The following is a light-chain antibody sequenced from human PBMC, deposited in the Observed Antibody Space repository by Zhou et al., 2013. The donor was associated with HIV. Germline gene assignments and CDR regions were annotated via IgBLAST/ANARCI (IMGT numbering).Light chain of an antibody. Sequence: DIQMTQSPSTLSASVGDRVDITCRASQPIIDWLAWYQQKPGRVPELLIYKTSTLQSGVPSRFSGSGSGTEFTLTISSLQPEDIATYYCQAYKSYQFIFGQGTKLVI. CDR3: QAYKSYQFI. CDR2: KTS. J-gene: IGKJ2*01. V-gene: IGKV1-5*03. CDR1: QPIIDW.